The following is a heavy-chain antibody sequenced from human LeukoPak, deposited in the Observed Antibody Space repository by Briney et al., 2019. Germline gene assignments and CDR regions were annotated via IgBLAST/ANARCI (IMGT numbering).Heavy chain of an antibody. CDR1: GFTVSSNY. J-gene: IGHJ3*02. Sequence: SGGSLRLSCAASGFTVSSNYMSWVRQAPGKGLEWVSVIYSGGSTYYADSVKGRFTISRDNSKNTLYLQMNSLRAEDTAVYYCASLDYYGSVPSAFDIWGQGTMVTVSS. CDR3: ASLDYYGSVPSAFDI. D-gene: IGHD3-10*01. V-gene: IGHV3-66*01. CDR2: IYSGGST.